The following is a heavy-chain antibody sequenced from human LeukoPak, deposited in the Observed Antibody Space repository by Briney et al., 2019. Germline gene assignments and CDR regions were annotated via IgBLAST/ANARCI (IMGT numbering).Heavy chain of an antibody. Sequence: GGSPRLSYAASGFTFSSYWMNWVRQAPGKGLEWVANIKQDGSEKYYMDSVKGRFTISRDNTKNSLYLQMNSLRAEDTAVYYCASGDALDYWGQGTLVTVSS. CDR1: GFTFSSYW. CDR3: ASGDALDY. D-gene: IGHD3-10*01. V-gene: IGHV3-7*01. CDR2: IKQDGSEK. J-gene: IGHJ4*02.